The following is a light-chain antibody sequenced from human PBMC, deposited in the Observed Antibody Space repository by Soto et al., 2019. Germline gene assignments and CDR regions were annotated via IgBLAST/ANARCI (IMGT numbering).Light chain of an antibody. CDR1: RIGSKS. Sequence: SYELTQPPSVSVAPGQMARITCGGNRIGSKSVHWFQQKPGQAPVLVVHDDSDRPSGIPERFSGSNSGGTATLTISRVEAGDEADYYCQVWDSRDDHRVFGGGTKLTVL. CDR2: DDS. J-gene: IGLJ2*01. CDR3: QVWDSRDDHRV. V-gene: IGLV3-21*02.